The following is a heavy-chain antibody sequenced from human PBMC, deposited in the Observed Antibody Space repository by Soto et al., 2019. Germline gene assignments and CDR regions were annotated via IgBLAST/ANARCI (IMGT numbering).Heavy chain of an antibody. V-gene: IGHV4-59*01. CDR1: GGSISSYY. CDR3: AREVVPAAMQDNWFDP. Sequence: SETLSLTCTVSGGSISSYYWSWIRQPPGKGLEWIGYIYYSGSTNYNPSLKSRVTISVDTSKNQFSLKLSSVTAADTAVYYCAREVVPAAMQDNWFDPWGQGTLVTVSS. CDR2: IYYSGST. J-gene: IGHJ5*02. D-gene: IGHD2-2*01.